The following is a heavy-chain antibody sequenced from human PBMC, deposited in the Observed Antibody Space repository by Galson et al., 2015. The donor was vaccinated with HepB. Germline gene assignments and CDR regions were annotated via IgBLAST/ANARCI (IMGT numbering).Heavy chain of an antibody. CDR3: ARDPRWMAERPNWFDP. CDR1: GYTFTSYG. CDR2: ISAYNGNT. J-gene: IGHJ5*02. V-gene: IGHV1-18*01. Sequence: SVKVSCKASGYTFTSYGISWVRQAPGQGLEWMGWISAYNGNTNYAQKLQGRVTMTTDTSTSTAYMELRSLRSDDTAVYYCARDPRWMAERPNWFDPWGQGTLVTVSS. D-gene: IGHD1-1*01.